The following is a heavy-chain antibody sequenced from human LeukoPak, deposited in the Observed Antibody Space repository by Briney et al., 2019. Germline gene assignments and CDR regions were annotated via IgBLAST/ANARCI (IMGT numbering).Heavy chain of an antibody. Sequence: ASVKVSCKASGYTFTGYYMRWVRQAPGQGLEWMGRINPNSGGTNYAQKFQGRVTMTRDTSISTAYMELSRLRSDDTAVYYCARVPSSGKGAFDIWGQGTMVTVSS. V-gene: IGHV1-2*06. CDR2: INPNSGGT. J-gene: IGHJ3*02. CDR3: ARVPSSGKGAFDI. CDR1: GYTFTGYY. D-gene: IGHD3-10*01.